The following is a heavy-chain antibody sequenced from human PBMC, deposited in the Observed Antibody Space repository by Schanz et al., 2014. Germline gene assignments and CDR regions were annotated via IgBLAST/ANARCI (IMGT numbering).Heavy chain of an antibody. CDR3: ARDRGYCSGGSCLTFDY. CDR2: ISYDGSNK. V-gene: IGHV3-30-3*01. Sequence: VQLVESGGGVVQPGRSLRLSCVAYGFTLRSYAMHWVRQAPGKGLEWVAVISYDGSNKYYADSVKGRFTISRDNSKNTLYLQMNTLRAEDTAVYYCARDRGYCSGGSCLTFDYWGQGTLVTVSS. CDR1: GFTLRSYA. D-gene: IGHD2-15*01. J-gene: IGHJ4*02.